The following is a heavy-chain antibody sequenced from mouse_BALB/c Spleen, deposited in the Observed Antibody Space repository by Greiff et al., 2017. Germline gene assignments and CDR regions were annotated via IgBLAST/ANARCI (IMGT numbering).Heavy chain of an antibody. CDR2: IRNKANGYTT. CDR3: ARAYDGYYFDD. Sequence: EVMLVESGGGLVQPGGSLRLSCATSGFTFTDYYMSWVRQPPGKALEWLGFIRNKANGYTTEYSASVKGRFTISRDNSQSILYLQMNTLRAEDSATYYCARAYDGYYFDDWGQGTTLTVSS. D-gene: IGHD2-3*01. CDR1: GFTFTDYY. J-gene: IGHJ2*01. V-gene: IGHV7-3*02.